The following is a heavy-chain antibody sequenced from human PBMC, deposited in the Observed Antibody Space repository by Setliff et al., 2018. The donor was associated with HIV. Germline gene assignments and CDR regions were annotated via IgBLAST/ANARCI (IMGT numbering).Heavy chain of an antibody. Sequence: SVKVSCKASGYTFSSYGISWVRQAPGQGLEWMGGVVPTIHEATYAQKFQGRVTITADESATTVYMEMSGLTSEDTAIYYCARGADASGYFYREYFQHCGQGTLVTVSS. CDR2: VVPTIHEA. CDR1: GYTFSSYG. CDR3: ARGADASGYFYREYFQH. V-gene: IGHV1-69*13. J-gene: IGHJ1*01. D-gene: IGHD3-22*01.